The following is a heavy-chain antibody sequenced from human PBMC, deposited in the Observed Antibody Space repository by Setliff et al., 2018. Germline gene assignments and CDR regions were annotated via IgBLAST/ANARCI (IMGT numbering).Heavy chain of an antibody. CDR1: GYSFTSYW. J-gene: IGHJ4*02. CDR3: ARHPYYDSSGYYSYFDY. V-gene: IGHV5-51*01. Sequence: GESLKISCKGSGYSFTSYWIAWVRQMPGKGLEWMGIIYPGDSDTRYSPSFQGQVTISADKSISTAFLQWSSLKASDTAMYYCARHPYYDSSGYYSYFDYWGQGALVTVSS. CDR2: IYPGDSDT. D-gene: IGHD3-22*01.